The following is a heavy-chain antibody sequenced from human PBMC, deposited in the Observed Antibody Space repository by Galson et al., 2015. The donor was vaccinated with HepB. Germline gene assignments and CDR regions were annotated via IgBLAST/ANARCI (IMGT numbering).Heavy chain of an antibody. V-gene: IGHV3-66*02. J-gene: IGHJ3*02. D-gene: IGHD1-1*01. CDR1: GFTVSSNY. Sequence: SLRLSCAASGFTVSSNYMSWVRQAPGKGLEWVSVIYSGGSTYYADSVKGRFTISRDNSKNTLYLQMNSLRAEDTAVYYCARGTSDDAFDIWGQGTMVTVSS. CDR2: IYSGGST. CDR3: ARGTSDDAFDI.